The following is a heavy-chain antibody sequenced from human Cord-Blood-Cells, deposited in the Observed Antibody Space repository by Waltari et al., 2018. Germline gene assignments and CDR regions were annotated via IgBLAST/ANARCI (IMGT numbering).Heavy chain of an antibody. Sequence: QVQLVQSGAEVKKPGASVKVSCKASGYTFTSYYMHWVRQAPGQGLEWMGIINPRGESTSCAQKFQGRVTMTRDTSTSTVYMELSSLRSEDTAVYYWASGLGLGIDYWGQGTLVTVSS. CDR1: GYTFTSYY. CDR2: INPRGEST. V-gene: IGHV1-46*01. J-gene: IGHJ4*02. CDR3: ASGLGLGIDY. D-gene: IGHD7-27*01.